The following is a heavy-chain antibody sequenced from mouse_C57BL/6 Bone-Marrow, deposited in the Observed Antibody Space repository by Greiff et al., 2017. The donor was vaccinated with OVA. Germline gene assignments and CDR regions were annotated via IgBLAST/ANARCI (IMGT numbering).Heavy chain of an antibody. V-gene: IGHV1-82*01. CDR1: GYAFSSSW. CDR2: IYPGDGDT. Sequence: VQLQQSGAELVRPGASVTLSCKASGYAFSSSWMHWVKQRPGKGLEWIGRIYPGDGDTNYNGKFKGKAPLTADKSSSTAYMQLCSLTSEDSAVYFCARGGYGSSYYFDYWGQGTTLTVSS. J-gene: IGHJ2*01. D-gene: IGHD1-1*01. CDR3: ARGGYGSSYYFDY.